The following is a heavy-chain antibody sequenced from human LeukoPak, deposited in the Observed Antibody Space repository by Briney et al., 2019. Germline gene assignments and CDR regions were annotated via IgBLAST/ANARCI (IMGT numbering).Heavy chain of an antibody. D-gene: IGHD2-15*01. Sequence: GASVKVSCKASGYTFTSYGIRWVRQAPGQGLEWMGGLIPIFGTANYAQKFQGRVTMTADESTSTAYMELSSLKSEDTAVYYCARARELGYCSGGSCYSRYYFDYWGQGTLVTVSS. V-gene: IGHV1-69*13. CDR3: ARARELGYCSGGSCYSRYYFDY. J-gene: IGHJ4*02. CDR1: GYTFTSYG. CDR2: LIPIFGTA.